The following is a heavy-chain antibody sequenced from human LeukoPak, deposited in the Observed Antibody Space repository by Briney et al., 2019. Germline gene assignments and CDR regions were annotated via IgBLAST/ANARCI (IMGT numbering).Heavy chain of an antibody. Sequence: GESLKIPCKGSGYSFTSYWIGWVRQMPGKGLEWMGIIYPGDSDTRYSPSFQGQVTISADKSISTAYLQWSSLKASDTAMYYCASTYYYDSSGYSPFDYWGQGTLVTVSS. J-gene: IGHJ4*02. CDR1: GYSFTSYW. D-gene: IGHD3-22*01. V-gene: IGHV5-51*01. CDR2: IYPGDSDT. CDR3: ASTYYYDSSGYSPFDY.